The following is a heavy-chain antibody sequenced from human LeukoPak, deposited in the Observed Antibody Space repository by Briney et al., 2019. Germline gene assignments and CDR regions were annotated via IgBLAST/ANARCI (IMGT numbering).Heavy chain of an antibody. CDR2: ISSSSSYI. CDR1: GFTVSSNF. D-gene: IGHD6-19*01. CDR3: ATQYSSGWYIFDY. J-gene: IGHJ4*02. V-gene: IGHV3-21*01. Sequence: AGGSLRLSCAASGFTVSSNFMSWVRQAPGKGLEWVSSISSSSSYIYYADSVKGRFTISRDNAKNSLYLQMNSLRAEDTAVYYCATQYSSGWYIFDYWGQGTLVTVSS.